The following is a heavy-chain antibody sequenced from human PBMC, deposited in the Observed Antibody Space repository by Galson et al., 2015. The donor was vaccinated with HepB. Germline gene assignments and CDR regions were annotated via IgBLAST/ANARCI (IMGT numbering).Heavy chain of an antibody. V-gene: IGHV4-59*01. CDR3: ARDERDGYNSY. Sequence: SLTCTVSGGSISSYYWSWIRQPPGKGLEWIGYIYYRGSTNYNPSLKSRVTISVDTSKNQFSLKLSSVTAADTAVYYCARDERDGYNSYWGQGTLVTVSS. CDR1: GGSISSYY. CDR2: IYYRGST. J-gene: IGHJ4*02. D-gene: IGHD5-24*01.